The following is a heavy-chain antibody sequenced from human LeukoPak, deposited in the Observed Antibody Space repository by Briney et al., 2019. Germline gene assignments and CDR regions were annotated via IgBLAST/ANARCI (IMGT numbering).Heavy chain of an antibody. CDR3: ARLQDIVVVPAAIPAWFDP. CDR1: GYSFTSYW. J-gene: IGHJ5*02. Sequence: GGSLKISCKGSGYSFTSYWIGWVRQMPGKGLEWMGIIYPGDSDTRYSPSFQGQVTISTDKSISTAYLQWSSLKASDTAMYYCARLQDIVVVPAAIPAWFDPWGQGTLVTVSS. D-gene: IGHD2-2*02. V-gene: IGHV5-51*01. CDR2: IYPGDSDT.